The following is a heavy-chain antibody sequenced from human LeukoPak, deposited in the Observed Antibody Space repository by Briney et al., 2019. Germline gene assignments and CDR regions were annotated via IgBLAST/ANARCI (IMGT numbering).Heavy chain of an antibody. J-gene: IGHJ6*02. CDR2: IIPILGIA. V-gene: IGHV1-69*04. CDR3: ARVTQEDIYGMDV. Sequence: GASVKVSCKASGGTFSSYAISWVRQAPGQGLEWMGRIIPILGIANYAQKFQGRVTITADKSTSTAYMELSSLRSEDTAVYYCARVTQEDIYGMDVWGQGTTVTVSS. D-gene: IGHD1-14*01. CDR1: GGTFSSYA.